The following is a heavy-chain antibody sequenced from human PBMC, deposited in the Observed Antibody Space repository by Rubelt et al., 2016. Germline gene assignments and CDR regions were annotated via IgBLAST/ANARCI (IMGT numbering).Heavy chain of an antibody. CDR3: ARGPSGSYGP. Sequence: QWGAGLLKPSETLSLTCAVYGGSFSGYYWSWIRQPPGKGLEWIGEINHSGSTNYNPSLKSRVTISVDTSKNQFSLKLSSVTAADTAVYYCARGPSGSYGPWGQGPWSPSPQ. J-gene: IGHJ5*02. V-gene: IGHV4-34*01. CDR2: INHSGST. D-gene: IGHD1-26*01. CDR1: GGSFSGYY.